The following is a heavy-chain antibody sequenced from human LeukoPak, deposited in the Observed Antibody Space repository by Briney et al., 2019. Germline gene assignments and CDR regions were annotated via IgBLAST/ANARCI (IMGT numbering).Heavy chain of an antibody. J-gene: IGHJ3*02. D-gene: IGHD1-26*01. V-gene: IGHV3-49*04. Sequence: SLRLSCAASGFTFSSYAMSWVRQAPGKGQGLVGFSRSKSYGGTTEYATSVKGRFTISRDDSKSHAYLQMNSLKTEDTAVYYCTRVYGEPRGRAFDIWGQGTMVTVSS. CDR2: SRSKSYGGTT. CDR1: GFTFSSYA. CDR3: TRVYGEPRGRAFDI.